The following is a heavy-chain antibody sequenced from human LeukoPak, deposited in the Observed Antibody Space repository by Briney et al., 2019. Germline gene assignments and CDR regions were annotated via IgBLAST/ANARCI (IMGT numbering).Heavy chain of an antibody. CDR3: ARWLKLLITGSCAS. V-gene: IGHV3-20*04. CDR2: INWNGGST. D-gene: IGHD3-22*01. J-gene: IGHJ5*02. CDR1: GFAFDVDG. Sequence: PGGSLRLSCAGFGFAFDVDGMRLGGQAPGKGLEWVSGINWNGGSTGYADSVKGRFTISRDNAKNSLYLQMNSLRAEAPALFYCARWLKLLITGSCASWGQGTLVTVSS.